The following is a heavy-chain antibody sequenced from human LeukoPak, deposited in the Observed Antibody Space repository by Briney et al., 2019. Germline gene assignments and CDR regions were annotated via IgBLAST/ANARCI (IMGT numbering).Heavy chain of an antibody. V-gene: IGHV1-69*13. J-gene: IGHJ4*02. CDR1: GYTFTGYY. CDR2: IIPIFGTA. D-gene: IGHD3-10*01. CDR3: AIWEVRGVIKLPDY. Sequence: SVKVSCKASGYTFTGYYMHWLRQAPGQGLEWMGGIIPIFGTANYAQKFQGRATITAYESKSTAYKALSSLRTKDTAVYYCAIWEVRGVIKLPDYWGQGTLVTVSS.